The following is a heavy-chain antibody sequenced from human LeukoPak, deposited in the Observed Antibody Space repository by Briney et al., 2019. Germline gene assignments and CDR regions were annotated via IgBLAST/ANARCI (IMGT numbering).Heavy chain of an antibody. CDR1: GGTFSSYA. V-gene: IGHV1-69*05. CDR3: ARGSIVVVPAAITLDY. D-gene: IGHD2-2*01. Sequence: ASVRVSCKASGGTFSSYAISWVRQAPGQGLEWMGGIIPIFGTANYAQKFQGRVTITTDESTSTAYMELSSLRSEDTAVYYCARGSIVVVPAAITLDYWGQGTLVTVSS. CDR2: IIPIFGTA. J-gene: IGHJ4*02.